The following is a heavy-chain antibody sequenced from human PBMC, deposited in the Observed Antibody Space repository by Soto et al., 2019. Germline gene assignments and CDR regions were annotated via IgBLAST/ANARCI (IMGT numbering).Heavy chain of an antibody. Sequence: SETLSLTCTVSGGSISSYYWSWIRQPAGKGLEWIGHIYTSGSTNYNPSLKSRVTMSVDTSKNQFSLKLSSVTAADTAVYYCARVYYDSSGYYIDAFDIWGQGTMVTVSS. CDR3: ARVYYDSSGYYIDAFDI. V-gene: IGHV4-4*07. CDR2: IYTSGST. D-gene: IGHD3-22*01. J-gene: IGHJ3*02. CDR1: GGSISSYY.